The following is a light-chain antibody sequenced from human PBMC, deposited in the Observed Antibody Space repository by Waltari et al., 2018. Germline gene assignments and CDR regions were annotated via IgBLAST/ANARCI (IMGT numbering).Light chain of an antibody. Sequence: DTQMTQFPSAVPAFVGDRVTITCRASQAIGIWLAWYQQKPGKAPKLLIYQASTLQSGVPSWFSGSGSGTDFTLTISSLQPEDFATYYCQQAHTFPLTFGGGTKVEIK. J-gene: IGKJ4*01. V-gene: IGKV1-12*01. CDR2: QAS. CDR1: QAIGIW. CDR3: QQAHTFPLT.